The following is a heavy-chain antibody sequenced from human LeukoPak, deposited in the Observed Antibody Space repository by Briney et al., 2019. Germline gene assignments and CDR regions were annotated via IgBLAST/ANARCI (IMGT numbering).Heavy chain of an antibody. CDR3: ARLSSGGGNY. D-gene: IGHD6-19*01. V-gene: IGHV1-2*02. CDR1: GYTFTGYW. J-gene: IGHJ4*02. Sequence: ASVKVSCKAFGYTFTGYWMHWVRQAPGQGLEWMGWINPNSGGSNYAQKFQGRVTLTRDTSIITAYMELSRLRSDDTAVYYCARLSSGGGNYWGQGTLITVSS. CDR2: INPNSGGS.